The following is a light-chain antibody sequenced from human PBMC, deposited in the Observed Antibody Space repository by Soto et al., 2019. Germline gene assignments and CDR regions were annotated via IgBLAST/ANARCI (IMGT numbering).Light chain of an antibody. V-gene: IGKV3-15*01. CDR3: QQYNNWPPTWT. CDR2: GAS. Sequence: EIVLTQSPGTLSFSPGERATLSCRASQSVSSTYLIWYQQKPGQAPSLLMYGASNRATGVPDRFSGSGSGTDFTLTITSLQSDDLAIYYCQQYNNWPPTWTFGQGTKVDIK. CDR1: QSVSSTY. J-gene: IGKJ1*01.